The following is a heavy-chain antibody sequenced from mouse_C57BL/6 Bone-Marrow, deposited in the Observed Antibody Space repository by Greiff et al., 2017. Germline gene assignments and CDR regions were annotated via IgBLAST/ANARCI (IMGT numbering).Heavy chain of an antibody. CDR3: ARDLNWASWFAY. V-gene: IGHV5-4*01. D-gene: IGHD4-1*01. CDR2: ISDGGSYT. Sequence: EVKLMESGGGLVKPGGSLKLSCAASGFTFSSYAMSWVRQTPEKRLEWVATISDGGSYTYYPDNVKGRFTISRDNAKNNLYLQMSHLQSEDTAMYYCARDLNWASWFAYWGQGTLVTVSA. CDR1: GFTFSSYA. J-gene: IGHJ3*01.